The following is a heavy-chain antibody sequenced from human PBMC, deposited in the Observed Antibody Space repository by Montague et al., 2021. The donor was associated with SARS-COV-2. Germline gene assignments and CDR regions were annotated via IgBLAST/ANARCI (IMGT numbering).Heavy chain of an antibody. V-gene: IGHV4-34*01. Sequence: SETLSLTCAVYGGSFSGYYWSWIRQPPGKGLEWIGEINHSGSTNYNPSLKSRVTISVDTSKNQFSPKLSSVTAADTAVYYCARGLPITRFYYYYGMDVWGQGTTVTVSS. CDR3: ARGLPITRFYYYYGMDV. J-gene: IGHJ6*02. D-gene: IGHD3-10*02. CDR2: INHSGST. CDR1: GGSFSGYY.